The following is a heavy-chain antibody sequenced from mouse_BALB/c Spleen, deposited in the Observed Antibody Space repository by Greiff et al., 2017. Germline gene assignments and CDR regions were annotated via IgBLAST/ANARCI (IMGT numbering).Heavy chain of an antibody. D-gene: IGHD2-1*01. CDR3: ANFYYGNYCAMDY. Sequence: QVQLQQSGAELAKPGASVKMSCKASGYTFTSYWMHWVKQRPGQGLEWIGYINPSTGYTEYNQKFKDKATLTADKSSSTAYMQLSSLTSEDSAVYYCANFYYGNYCAMDYWGQGTSVTVSS. V-gene: IGHV1-7*01. CDR1: GYTFTSYW. CDR2: INPSTGYT. J-gene: IGHJ4*01.